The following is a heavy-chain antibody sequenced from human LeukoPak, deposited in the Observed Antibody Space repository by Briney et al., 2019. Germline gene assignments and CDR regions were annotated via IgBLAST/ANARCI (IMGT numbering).Heavy chain of an antibody. Sequence: SETLSLTCTVSGXSISNYYWSWIRQPPGKGLEWIGYIYYTGSTTYNPSLKSRVTMSVDTSKNQFSLKLSSVTAADTAVYYCARGTMMVGPWGQGTLVTVSS. CDR1: GXSISNYY. V-gene: IGHV4-59*01. CDR2: IYYTGST. J-gene: IGHJ5*02. D-gene: IGHD3-22*01. CDR3: ARGTMMVGP.